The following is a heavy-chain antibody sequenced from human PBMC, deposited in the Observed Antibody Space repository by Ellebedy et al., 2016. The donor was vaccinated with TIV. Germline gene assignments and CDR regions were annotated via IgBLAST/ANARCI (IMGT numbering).Heavy chain of an antibody. Sequence: MPSETLSLTCTVSGGSISSSSYYWGWIRQPPGKGLEWIGYISYSGSTNYNPSLKSRVTISVDTSKNQFSLKLRSVTAADTAVYYCARIIATMVHYFDYWGQGTLVTVSS. CDR1: GGSISSSSYY. J-gene: IGHJ4*02. CDR2: ISYSGST. V-gene: IGHV4-61*05. D-gene: IGHD3-10*01. CDR3: ARIIATMVHYFDY.